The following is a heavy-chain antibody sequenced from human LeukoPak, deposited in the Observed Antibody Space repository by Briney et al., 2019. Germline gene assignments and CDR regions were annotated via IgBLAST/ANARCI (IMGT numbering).Heavy chain of an antibody. V-gene: IGHV3-23*01. Sequence: GGSLRLSCAASGFTFSSYSMNWVRQAPGKGLEWVSAFSGSGGSTYYADSVKGRFTVSRDNSKNTLYLQMNSLRVEDTAVYYCARDGYYYDSSGYYWTIDYWGQGTLVTVSS. CDR3: ARDGYYYDSSGYYWTIDY. J-gene: IGHJ4*02. D-gene: IGHD3-22*01. CDR2: FSGSGGST. CDR1: GFTFSSYS.